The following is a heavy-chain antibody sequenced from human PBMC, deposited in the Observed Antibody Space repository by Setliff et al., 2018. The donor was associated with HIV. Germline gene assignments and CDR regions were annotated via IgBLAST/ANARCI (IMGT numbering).Heavy chain of an antibody. V-gene: IGHV1-46*01. Sequence: ASVKVSCKASGYTFTSYYMHWVRQAPGQGLEWMGVINPTGGSTRNTQKFQGRVAMTRDTSTSTVYMVLSSLRSEDTAVYYCASAGAWQRNALDIWGQGTMVTVSS. J-gene: IGHJ3*02. CDR3: ASAGAWQRNALDI. CDR1: GYTFTSYY. D-gene: IGHD5-12*01. CDR2: INPTGGST.